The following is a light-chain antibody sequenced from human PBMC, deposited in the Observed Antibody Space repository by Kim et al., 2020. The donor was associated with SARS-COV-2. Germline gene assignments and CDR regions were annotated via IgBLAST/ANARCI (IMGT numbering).Light chain of an antibody. V-gene: IGLV3-21*04. Sequence: PGKTARITCGGISIGSKSLHGYQRKPGQAPVLVISYDSDRPSGIPERFSGSNSGNTATLTISRVEAGDEADYYCQVWDSSSDHRVVFGGGTQLTVL. CDR1: SIGSKS. CDR2: YDS. CDR3: QVWDSSSDHRVV. J-gene: IGLJ2*01.